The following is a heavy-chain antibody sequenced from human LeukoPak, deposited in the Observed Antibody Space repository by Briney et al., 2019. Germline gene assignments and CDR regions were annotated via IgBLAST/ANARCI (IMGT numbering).Heavy chain of an antibody. CDR3: ANPQTRPTDYFDY. V-gene: IGHV3-30*18. CDR1: GFTFSSYG. D-gene: IGHD4-17*01. Sequence: GGSLRLSCAASGFTFSSYGMHWVRQAPGKGLEWVAVISYDGSNKYYADSVKGRFTISRDNSKNTLYLQMISLRAEDTAVYYCANPQTRPTDYFDYWGQGTRVIVSS. J-gene: IGHJ4*02. CDR2: ISYDGSNK.